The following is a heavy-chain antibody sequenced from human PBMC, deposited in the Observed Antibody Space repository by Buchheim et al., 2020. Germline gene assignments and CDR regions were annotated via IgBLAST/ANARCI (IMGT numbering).Heavy chain of an antibody. J-gene: IGHJ4*02. CDR1: GFTFSSYG. Sequence: VQLLESGGGLVQPGGSLRLSCAASGFTFSSYGMHWVRQAPGKGLEWVAVISYDGSNKYYADSVKGRFTISRDNSKNTLYLQMNSLRAEDTAVYYCAKGDPFRWELLLGDRFDYWGQGTL. D-gene: IGHD1-26*01. CDR2: ISYDGSNK. CDR3: AKGDPFRWELLLGDRFDY. V-gene: IGHV3-30*18.